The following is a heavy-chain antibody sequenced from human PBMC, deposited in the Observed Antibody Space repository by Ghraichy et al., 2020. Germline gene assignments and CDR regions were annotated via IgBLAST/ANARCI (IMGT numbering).Heavy chain of an antibody. D-gene: IGHD3-10*01. J-gene: IGHJ5*02. Sequence: SETLSLTCTVSGGSVSSGSYYWSWIRQPPGKGLEWIGYIYYSGSTNYNPSLKSRVTISVDTSKNQFSLKLSSVTAADTAVYYCAREEFGSARHPEGWFDPWGQGTLVTVSS. V-gene: IGHV4-61*01. CDR3: AREEFGSARHPEGWFDP. CDR2: IYYSGST. CDR1: GGSVSSGSYY.